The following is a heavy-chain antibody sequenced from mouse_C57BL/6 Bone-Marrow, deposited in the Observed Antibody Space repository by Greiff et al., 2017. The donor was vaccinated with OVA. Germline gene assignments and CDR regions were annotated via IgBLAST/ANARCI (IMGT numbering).Heavy chain of an antibody. J-gene: IGHJ3*01. Sequence: VKLMESGPGLVQPSQSLSITCTVSGFSLTSYGVHWVRQSPGKGLEWLGVIWSGGSTDYNAAFISRLSISKDNSKSQVFFKMNSLQADDTAIYYCARIYYYAPAYWGQGTLVTVSA. D-gene: IGHD1-1*01. CDR1: GFSLTSYG. CDR3: ARIYYYAPAY. CDR2: IWSGGST. V-gene: IGHV2-2*01.